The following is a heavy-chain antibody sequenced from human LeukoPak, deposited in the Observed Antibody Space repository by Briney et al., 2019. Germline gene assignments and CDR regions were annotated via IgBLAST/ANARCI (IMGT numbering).Heavy chain of an antibody. CDR3: TRRGEYSYGGNDY. Sequence: SGGSLRLSCAASGFTFSGSAMHWVRQASGKGLEWVGRIRSKANSYATAYAASVKGRFTISRDDSKNTAYLQMNSLKTEDTAVYYCTRRGEYSYGGNDYWGQGTLVTVSS. CDR1: GFTFSGSA. J-gene: IGHJ4*02. D-gene: IGHD5-18*01. CDR2: IRSKANSYAT. V-gene: IGHV3-73*01.